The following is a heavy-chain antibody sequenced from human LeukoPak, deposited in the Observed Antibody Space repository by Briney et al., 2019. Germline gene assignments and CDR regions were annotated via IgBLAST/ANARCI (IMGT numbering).Heavy chain of an antibody. V-gene: IGHV3-23*01. CDR1: GFTFSSYA. D-gene: IGHD3-10*01. Sequence: PGGSLRLSCAASGFTFSSYAMSWVRQAPVKGLEWVSTISGGGSFTDYADSVKGRFTISRDNSMKTLYLQMNSLRAEDTAVYYCAKLLDSGSYYKYDYWGQGILVTVSS. CDR2: ISGGGSFT. J-gene: IGHJ4*02. CDR3: AKLLDSGSYYKYDY.